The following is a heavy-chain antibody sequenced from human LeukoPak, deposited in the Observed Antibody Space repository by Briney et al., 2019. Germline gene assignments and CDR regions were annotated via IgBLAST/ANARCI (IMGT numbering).Heavy chain of an antibody. CDR1: GYTFTSYG. J-gene: IGHJ6*03. CDR3: ARVGLPNHYYYYMDV. CDR2: ISAYNGNT. Sequence: ASVKVSCKASGYTFTSYGISWVRQAPGQGLEWMGWISAYNGNTNYAQKLQGRVTMTTDTSTSTAYMELRRLRSDDTAVYYCARVGLPNHYYYYMDVWGKGTTVTVSS. V-gene: IGHV1-18*01.